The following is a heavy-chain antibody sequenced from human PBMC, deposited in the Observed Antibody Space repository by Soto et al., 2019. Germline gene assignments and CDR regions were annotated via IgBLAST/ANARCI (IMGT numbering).Heavy chain of an antibody. D-gene: IGHD1-7*01. CDR2: TYYRSKWYN. J-gene: IGHJ5*02. V-gene: IGHV6-1*01. CDR1: GDSVSSNSAA. Sequence: SQTLSLTCAISGDSVSSNSAAWNWIWQSPSRGLEWLGRTYYRSKWYNDYAVSVKSRITINPDTSKNQFSLQLNSVTPEDTAVYYCASSGTTGQNWFDPWGQGTLVTAPQ. CDR3: ASSGTTGQNWFDP.